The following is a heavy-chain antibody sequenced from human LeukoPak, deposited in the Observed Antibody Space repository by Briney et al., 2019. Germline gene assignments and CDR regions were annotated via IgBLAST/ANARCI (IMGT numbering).Heavy chain of an antibody. CDR3: ARVAGTFYGEAYFDY. D-gene: IGHD3-10*01. CDR1: GDSISGSNW. J-gene: IGHJ4*02. V-gene: IGHV4-4*02. Sequence: SETLSLTCAVSGDSISGSNWWSWVRQPPGKGLEWIGEIYHSGSTNYNPSLKSRVTISVDKSKNQFSLKLSSVTAADTAVYYCARVAGTFYGEAYFDYRGQGTLVTVSS. CDR2: IYHSGST.